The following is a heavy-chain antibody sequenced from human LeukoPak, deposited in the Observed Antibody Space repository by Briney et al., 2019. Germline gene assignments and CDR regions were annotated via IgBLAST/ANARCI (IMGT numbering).Heavy chain of an antibody. J-gene: IGHJ3*02. CDR3: ARPRVPAAPHPVEI. Sequence: SETLSLKCTFSGGTISSYYRSWIRQPPGKGLEWIGYIYYSGSTNYNPSLKSRVTISVDTSKNQFSLKLSSVTAADTAVYYCARPRVPAAPHPVEIWGQETMVTVSS. CDR2: IYYSGST. CDR1: GGTISSYY. D-gene: IGHD2-2*01. V-gene: IGHV4-59*08.